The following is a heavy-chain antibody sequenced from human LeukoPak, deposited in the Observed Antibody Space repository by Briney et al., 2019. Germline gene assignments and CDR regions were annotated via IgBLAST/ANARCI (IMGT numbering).Heavy chain of an antibody. D-gene: IGHD4-23*01. CDR3: ARDWYTAERWTIYYSYYIDV. J-gene: IGHJ6*03. Sequence: GGSLRLSCAASGFTFSGYSMNWVRQAPGKGLEWVSSITTSSSDMYYADSVKGRFTISRDNAKNSLFLQMNSLRAEDTAVYYCARDWYTAERWTIYYSYYIDVWGKGTTVTVSS. CDR2: ITTSSSDM. V-gene: IGHV3-21*01. CDR1: GFTFSGYS.